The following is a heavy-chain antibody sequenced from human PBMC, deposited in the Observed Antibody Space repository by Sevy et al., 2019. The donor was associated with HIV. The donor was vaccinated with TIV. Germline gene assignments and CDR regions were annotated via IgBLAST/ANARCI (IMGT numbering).Heavy chain of an antibody. D-gene: IGHD3-16*02. CDR1: GGTFSNHI. J-gene: IGHJ4*02. V-gene: IGHV1-69*13. CDR3: AKGMQFSFMLSQVPLTAFES. Sequence: ASVKVSCQTSGGTFSNHIINWVRQAPGHEFEWVGGILPVFGTTNYAQRFRGRVTFAADDSTRTHYMELSSMRSDDTACYYCAKGMQFSFMLSQVPLTAFESWGQGTLVTVSS. CDR2: ILPVFGTT.